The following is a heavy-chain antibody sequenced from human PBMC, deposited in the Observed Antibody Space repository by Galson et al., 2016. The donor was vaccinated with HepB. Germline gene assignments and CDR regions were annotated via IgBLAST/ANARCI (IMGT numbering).Heavy chain of an antibody. J-gene: IGHJ6*02. CDR2: ISYDASNK. D-gene: IGHD5-18*01. CDR1: GFTFNSSG. V-gene: IGHV3-30*18. Sequence: SLRLSCAGSGFTFNSSGIHWVRQAPGKGLEWVALISYDASNKYYADSVKGRFTISRDNSKNTLYLQMNGLRAEDTARYYCAKGGYIYGAGSYGMDVWGQGTTVTVSS. CDR3: AKGGYIYGAGSYGMDV.